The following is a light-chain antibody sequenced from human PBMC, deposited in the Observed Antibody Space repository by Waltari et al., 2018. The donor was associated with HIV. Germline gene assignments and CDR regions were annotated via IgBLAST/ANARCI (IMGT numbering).Light chain of an antibody. CDR1: SGSVSARNY. CDR2: SAN. V-gene: IGLV8-61*01. CDR3: VLNLGRGIVV. Sequence: QTVVTQEPSFSVSPGGTVTLTCGLSSGSVSARNYASWYQQIPGQAPLTLIHSANTRSSGVPGLFSGSSLGNKAALTITGAQADDEADYYCVLNLGRGIVVFGGGTKVTVL. J-gene: IGLJ2*01.